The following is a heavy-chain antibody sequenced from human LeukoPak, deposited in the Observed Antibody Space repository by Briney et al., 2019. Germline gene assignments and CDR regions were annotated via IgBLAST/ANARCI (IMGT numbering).Heavy chain of an antibody. CDR1: GVSFDDYY. D-gene: IGHD4-11*01. Sequence: PSETLSLTCAVSGVSFDDYYWSWVRQTPGKGLKWIGEINHSGYTNDNPSLKSRVTLSIDTSKKQFSLNLRSVTVADAGIYFCTRMTRGHDYWGQGTQVTVSS. V-gene: IGHV4-34*01. CDR3: TRMTRGHDY. J-gene: IGHJ4*02. CDR2: INHSGYT.